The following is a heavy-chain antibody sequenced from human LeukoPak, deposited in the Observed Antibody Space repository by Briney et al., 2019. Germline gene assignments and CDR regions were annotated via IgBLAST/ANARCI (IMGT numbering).Heavy chain of an antibody. CDR2: IYYSGST. CDR1: GGSISSSGYY. V-gene: IGHV4-31*03. CDR3: ARGGLAAVGIAEYFQH. D-gene: IGHD6-13*01. Sequence: SETLSLTCTVSGGSISSSGYYWSWIRQHPGKGLEWIGYIYYSGSTYYNPSLKGRVTISVDTSKNQFSLKLKSATAADTAVYYCARGGLAAVGIAEYFQHWGQGTLVTVSS. J-gene: IGHJ1*01.